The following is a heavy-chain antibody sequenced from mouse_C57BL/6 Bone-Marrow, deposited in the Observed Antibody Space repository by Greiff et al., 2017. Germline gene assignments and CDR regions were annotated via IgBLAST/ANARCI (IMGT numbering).Heavy chain of an antibody. J-gene: IGHJ1*03. Sequence: EVKLMESGAELVRPGASVKLSCTASGFNIKDYYMHWVKQRPEQGLEWIGRIDPEDGDTEYAPKFQGKATMTADTSSNTAYLQLSSLTSEDTAVYYCTTIYDGYYDWYFDVWGTGTTVTVSS. D-gene: IGHD2-3*01. CDR2: IDPEDGDT. CDR1: GFNIKDYY. V-gene: IGHV14-1*01. CDR3: TTIYDGYYDWYFDV.